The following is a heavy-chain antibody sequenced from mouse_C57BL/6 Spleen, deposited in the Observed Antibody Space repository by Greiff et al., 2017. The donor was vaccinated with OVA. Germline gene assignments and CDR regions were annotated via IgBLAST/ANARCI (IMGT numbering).Heavy chain of an antibody. Sequence: QVQLQQPGAELVMPGASVKLSCKASGYTFTSYWMHWVKQRPGQGLEWIGEIDPSDSYTNSNQKFKGKSTLTVDKSSSTAYMQLSSLTTEDSAVYYCARGMGNYVKGAMDYWGQGTSVTVSS. CDR2: IDPSDSYT. J-gene: IGHJ4*01. V-gene: IGHV1-69*01. CDR3: ARGMGNYVKGAMDY. CDR1: GYTFTSYW. D-gene: IGHD2-1*01.